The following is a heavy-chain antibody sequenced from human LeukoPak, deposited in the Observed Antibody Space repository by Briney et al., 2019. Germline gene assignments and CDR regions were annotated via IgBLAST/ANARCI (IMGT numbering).Heavy chain of an antibody. Sequence: WASVKVSCKVSGYTLTELSMHWVRQAPGTGQERMGGFDTEDGETIYAKKFQGRVTMTEDTSTDTAYMELSSLRSEDTAVYYCATVSLRSWAVVPAAICFDPWGQGTLVTVSS. V-gene: IGHV1-24*01. CDR1: GYTLTELS. CDR2: FDTEDGET. D-gene: IGHD2-2*01. CDR3: ATVSLRSWAVVPAAICFDP. J-gene: IGHJ5*02.